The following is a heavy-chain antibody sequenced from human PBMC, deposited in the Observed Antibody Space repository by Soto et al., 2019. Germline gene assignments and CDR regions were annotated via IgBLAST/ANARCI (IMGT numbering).Heavy chain of an antibody. D-gene: IGHD3-3*01. CDR1: GGSVSSGSYY. CDR2: IYNSGST. CDR3: ARRVFGVVADYYGMDV. Sequence: SETLSLTCTVSGGSVSSGSYYWSWIRQPPGKGLEWIGYIYNSGSTNYNPSLKSRVTISVDTSKNQFSLKLSSVTAADTAVYYCARRVFGVVADYYGMDVWGQGTTVTVSS. J-gene: IGHJ6*02. V-gene: IGHV4-61*01.